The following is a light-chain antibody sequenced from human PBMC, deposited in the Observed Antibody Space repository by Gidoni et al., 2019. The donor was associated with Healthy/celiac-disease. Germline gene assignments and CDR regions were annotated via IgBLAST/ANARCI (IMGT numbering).Light chain of an antibody. CDR2: AAS. J-gene: IGKJ4*01. CDR3: QQYYSTPL. V-gene: IGKV1-NL1*01. CDR1: QGISNS. Sequence: DIQMTQSPSSLSASVGDRVTITCRASQGISNSLAWYQQKPGKAPKLLLYAASRLESGVQSRFSGSGSGTDYTLTISSLQPEDFATYYCQQYYSTPLFGGGTKVEIK.